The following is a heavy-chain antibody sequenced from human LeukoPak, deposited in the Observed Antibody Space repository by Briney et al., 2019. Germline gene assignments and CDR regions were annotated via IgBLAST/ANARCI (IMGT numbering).Heavy chain of an antibody. CDR2: ICSNGGST. Sequence: GGSLRLSCSSTGFTFSSYAMHWVRQAPGKGLDYVSAICSNGGSTYYADSVKGRITISRDNSNNTLYLQMSSLRTEDTAMYCGVECAEICSYCSSASCYKYVMDVWGQGTTVTVSS. V-gene: IGHV3-64D*06. CDR3: VECAEICSYCSSASCYKYVMDV. D-gene: IGHD2-2*01. J-gene: IGHJ6*02. CDR1: GFTFSSYA.